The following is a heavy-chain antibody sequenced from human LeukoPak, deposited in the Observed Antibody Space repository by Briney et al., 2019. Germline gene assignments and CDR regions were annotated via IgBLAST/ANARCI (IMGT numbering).Heavy chain of an antibody. CDR3: SVAVAAASNWFDP. J-gene: IGHJ5*02. D-gene: IGHD6-19*01. CDR2: INPSGGST. V-gene: IGHV1-46*01. Sequence: GASVKVSCEASGYTFTSYYMHWVRQAPGQGLEWMGIINPSGGSTSYAQKFQGRVTMTRDTSTSTVYMELSSLRSEDTAVYYCSVAVAAASNWFDPWGQGTLVTVSS. CDR1: GYTFTSYY.